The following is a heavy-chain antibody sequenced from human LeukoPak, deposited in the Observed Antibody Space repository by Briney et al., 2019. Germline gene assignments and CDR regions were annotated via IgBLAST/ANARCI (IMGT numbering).Heavy chain of an antibody. V-gene: IGHV3-7*01. Sequence: PGGSLRLSCTVSGFTFSSFYMSWVRQAPGKGLEWVANINQGGGETNYVDSVKGRFTISRDIAKNSLYLQMNSLRAEDTAVYYCAELGITMIGGVWGKGTTVTISS. CDR2: INQGGGET. CDR1: GFTFSSFY. CDR3: AELGITMIGGV. J-gene: IGHJ6*04. D-gene: IGHD3-10*02.